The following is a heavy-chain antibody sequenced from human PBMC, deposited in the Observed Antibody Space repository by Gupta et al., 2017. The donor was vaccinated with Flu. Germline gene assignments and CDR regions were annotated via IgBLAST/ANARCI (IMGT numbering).Heavy chain of an antibody. V-gene: IGHV4-34*01. D-gene: IGHD6-19*01. CDR2: INHSGST. J-gene: IGHJ3*02. CDR3: ARGNSSGRDAFDI. Sequence: QVQLQQWGAGLLKPSETLSLTCAVYGGSFSGYYWSWIRQPPGKGLEWIGEINHSGSTNYNPSLKSRVTISVDTSKNQFSLKLSSVTAADTAVYYCARGNSSGRDAFDIWGQGTMVTVSS. CDR1: GGSFSGYY.